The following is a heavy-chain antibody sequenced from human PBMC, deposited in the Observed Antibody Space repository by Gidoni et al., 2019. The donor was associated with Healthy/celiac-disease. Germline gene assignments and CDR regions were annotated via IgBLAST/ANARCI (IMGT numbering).Heavy chain of an antibody. D-gene: IGHD2-15*01. J-gene: IGHJ3*02. CDR1: GFTFDDYA. Sequence: EVQLVESGGGLVQPGRSLRLSCAASGFTFDDYAMHWVRQAPGKGLGWVSGISWNSGSIGYADSVKGRFTISRDNAKNSLYLQMNSLRAEDTALYYCAKALGYCSGGSCHNAFDIWGQGTMVTVSS. CDR3: AKALGYCSGGSCHNAFDI. V-gene: IGHV3-9*01. CDR2: ISWNSGSI.